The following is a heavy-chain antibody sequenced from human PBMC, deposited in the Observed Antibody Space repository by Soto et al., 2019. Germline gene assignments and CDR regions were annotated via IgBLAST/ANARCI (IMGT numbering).Heavy chain of an antibody. CDR2: LYSSDGT. CDR1: GFSFSGKNY. J-gene: IGHJ3*02. Sequence: PXGSLRLSCSAAGFSFSGKNYLTWVRQAPGKGLEWVSALYSSDGTYYADSVKGRFSVSRDNSKNTFYLQLHSLRPEDTALYFCATWLQREHAFDIWGLGTMVTVSS. CDR3: ATWLQREHAFDI. D-gene: IGHD1-1*01. V-gene: IGHV3-53*01.